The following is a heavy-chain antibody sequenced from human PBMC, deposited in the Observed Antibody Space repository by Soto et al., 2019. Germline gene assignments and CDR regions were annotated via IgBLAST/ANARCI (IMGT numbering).Heavy chain of an antibody. CDR1: GYTFTSYG. Sequence: QVQLVQSGAEVKKPGASVKVSCKASGYTFTSYGISWVRQAPGQGLEWMGWISAYNGNTNYAQKLQGRVTMTTDTSTSTAYMELRSLRADDTAVYYCATADPGWADYSDSSGYQNLFYWGQGTLVTVSS. CDR3: ATADPGWADYSDSSGYQNLFY. D-gene: IGHD3-22*01. J-gene: IGHJ4*02. CDR2: ISAYNGNT. V-gene: IGHV1-18*01.